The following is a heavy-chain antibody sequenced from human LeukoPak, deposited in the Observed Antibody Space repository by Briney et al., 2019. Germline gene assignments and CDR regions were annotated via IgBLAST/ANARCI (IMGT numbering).Heavy chain of an antibody. J-gene: IGHJ4*02. Sequence: ASVKVSCKVSGYTLTELSMHWVRQAPGKGLEWMGGFDPEDGETIYAQKFQGRVTMAEDTSTDTAYMELSSLRSEDTAVYYCATDRPLEWLFGYWGQGALVTVSS. CDR3: ATDRPLEWLFGY. CDR2: FDPEDGET. V-gene: IGHV1-24*01. D-gene: IGHD3-3*01. CDR1: GYTLTELS.